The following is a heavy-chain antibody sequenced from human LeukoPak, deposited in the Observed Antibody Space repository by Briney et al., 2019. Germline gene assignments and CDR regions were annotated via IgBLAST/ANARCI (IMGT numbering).Heavy chain of an antibody. D-gene: IGHD3-9*01. CDR1: GYTFSTYE. CDR2: MNPNSGNT. V-gene: IGHV1-8*01. J-gene: IGHJ5*02. Sequence: ASVKVSCKASGYTFSTYEINWVRQAPGQGLEWMGWMNPNSGNTGYAQKFQGRVTMTRNTSISTAYMELSSLRSEDTAVYYCARAPTYYDILTGYQGWFDPWGQGTLVTVSS. CDR3: ARAPTYYDILTGYQGWFDP.